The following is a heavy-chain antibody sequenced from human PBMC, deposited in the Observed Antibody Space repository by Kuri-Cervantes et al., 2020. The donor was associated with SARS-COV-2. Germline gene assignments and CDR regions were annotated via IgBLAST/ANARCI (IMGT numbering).Heavy chain of an antibody. CDR3: ARLASGSRYYYYYMDV. V-gene: IGHV4-31*11. D-gene: IGHD3-10*01. Sequence: SETLSLTCAVSGDSMSSGGYYWNWIRQHPGKGLEWIGYISYTGNTYFNPSLESRLIISIDTSKNQFSLTLSSVTAADTAVYYCARLASGSRYYYYYMDVWGKGTTVTVSS. CDR1: GDSMSSGGYY. J-gene: IGHJ6*03. CDR2: ISYTGNT.